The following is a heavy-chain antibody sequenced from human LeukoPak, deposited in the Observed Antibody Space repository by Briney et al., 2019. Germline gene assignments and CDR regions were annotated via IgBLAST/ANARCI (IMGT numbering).Heavy chain of an antibody. Sequence: HSETLSLTRTVSGGSISRRSYYGGWVRQPPGKGLEWIGSIYYSGSTYYNPSLKSRVTISVDTSKNQFSLKLSSVTAADTAVYYCARCIAAAANDAFDIWGQGTMVTVSS. D-gene: IGHD6-13*01. V-gene: IGHV4-39*07. CDR1: GGSISRRSYY. CDR3: ARCIAAAANDAFDI. J-gene: IGHJ3*02. CDR2: IYYSGST.